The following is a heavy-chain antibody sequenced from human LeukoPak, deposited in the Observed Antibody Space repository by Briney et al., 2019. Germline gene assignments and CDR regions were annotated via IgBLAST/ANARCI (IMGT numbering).Heavy chain of an antibody. CDR2: ISWNSGSI. V-gene: IGHV3-9*01. J-gene: IGHJ4*02. D-gene: IGHD6-19*01. Sequence: GGSLRLSCAASGFTFDDYAMHWVRQAPGKGLEWVSGISWNSGSIGYADSVKGRFTISRDDAKNSLYLQMNSLRAEDTALYYCAKGTMSVAGIPVVDYWGQGTLVTVSS. CDR3: AKGTMSVAGIPVVDY. CDR1: GFTFDDYA.